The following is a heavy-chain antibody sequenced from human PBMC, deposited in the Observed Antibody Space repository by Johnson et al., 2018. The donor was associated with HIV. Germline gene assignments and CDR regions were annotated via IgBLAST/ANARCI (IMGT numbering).Heavy chain of an antibody. J-gene: IGHJ3*01. D-gene: IGHD3-16*02. CDR2: ISYDGSNK. CDR3: ARDYRGRTVDAFDV. V-gene: IGHV3-30*04. CDR1: GFTFSSYA. Sequence: QMLLVESGGGVVRPGGSLRLSCAASGFTFSSYAMHWVRQAPGKGLEWVAVISYDGSNKYYADSVKGRFTISRDNSKNTLYLQMNSLRAEDTAVYYCARDYRGRTVDAFDVWGQGTLVIVSS.